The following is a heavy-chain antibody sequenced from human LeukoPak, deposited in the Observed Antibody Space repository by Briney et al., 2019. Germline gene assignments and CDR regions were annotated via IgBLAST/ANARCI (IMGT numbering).Heavy chain of an antibody. D-gene: IGHD1/OR15-1a*01. CDR1: GFTFSSYS. Sequence: TGGSLRLSCAASGFTFSSYSMNWVRQAPGKGLEWVGRLKSISDGGTTDYAAPVKGRFTISRDDSKNTLFLQMNSLKTEDTGVYFCAAGVGTTDFDYWGQGTLVTVSS. V-gene: IGHV3-15*05. CDR2: LKSISDGGTT. CDR3: AAGVGTTDFDY. J-gene: IGHJ4*02.